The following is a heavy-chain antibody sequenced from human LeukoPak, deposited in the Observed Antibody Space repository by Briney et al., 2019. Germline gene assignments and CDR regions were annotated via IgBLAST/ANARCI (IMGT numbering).Heavy chain of an antibody. CDR3: ARVRNRQQLARALGY. V-gene: IGHV1-46*01. Sequence: ASVKVSCKASGYTLTSYYMHWVRQAPGQGLEWMGIINPSGGSTSYAQKFQGRVTMTRDTSTSTVYMELSSLRSEDTAVYYCARVRNRQQLARALGYWGQGTLVTVSS. D-gene: IGHD6-13*01. CDR2: INPSGGST. CDR1: GYTLTSYY. J-gene: IGHJ4*02.